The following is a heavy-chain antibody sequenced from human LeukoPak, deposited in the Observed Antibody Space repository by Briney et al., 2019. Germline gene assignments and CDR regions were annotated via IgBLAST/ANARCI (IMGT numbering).Heavy chain of an antibody. CDR2: IYYGGNN. D-gene: IGHD4-17*01. V-gene: IGHV4-30-4*07. J-gene: IGHJ3*02. Sequence: SETLSLTCAVSGGSIRSGVHSWSWIRQPPGKGLEWIGYIYYGGNNYYNPSLKSRLSISLDTPKNQFSLKLSSVTAADTAVYYCARGDYGDYHDAFDIWGQGTVVTVSS. CDR3: ARGDYGDYHDAFDI. CDR1: GGSIRSGVHS.